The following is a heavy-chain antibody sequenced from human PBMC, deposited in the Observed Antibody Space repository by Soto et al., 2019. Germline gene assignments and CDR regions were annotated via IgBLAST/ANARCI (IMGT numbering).Heavy chain of an antibody. J-gene: IGHJ5*02. CDR1: GGSISSYY. Sequence: SETLSLTCTVSGGSISSYYWSWIRQPPGKGLEWIGYIYYSGSTNYNPSLKSRVTISVDTSKNQFSLKLSSVTAADTAVYYCARQGVVVPATKGWFDPWGQGTLVTVSS. V-gene: IGHV4-59*08. D-gene: IGHD2-2*01. CDR2: IYYSGST. CDR3: ARQGVVVPATKGWFDP.